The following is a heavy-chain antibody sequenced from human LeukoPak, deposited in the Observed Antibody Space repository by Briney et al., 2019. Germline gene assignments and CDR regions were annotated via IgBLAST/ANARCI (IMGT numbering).Heavy chain of an antibody. D-gene: IGHD5-18*01. Sequence: PGGSLRLSCPASGFTSSSYEMNWVRQAPGKGLEWVSYISSSRSTIYYADSVKGRFTTSRDNAKNSLYLQMNSLRAEDTAVYYCARDLLLQVDTAMASGDYWGQGSLVTASS. J-gene: IGHJ4*02. CDR2: ISSSRSTI. V-gene: IGHV3-48*03. CDR3: ARDLLLQVDTAMASGDY. CDR1: GFTSSSYE.